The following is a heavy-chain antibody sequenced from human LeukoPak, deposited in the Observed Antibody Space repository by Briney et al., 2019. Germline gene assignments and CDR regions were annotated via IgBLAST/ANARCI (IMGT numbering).Heavy chain of an antibody. Sequence: GASVKVSCKASGYIFTDYYMHWVQQAPGKGLEWMGRVDPEDGETIYAEKFQDRVTITADTSIDTTYMELNSLTSEDTAVYFCATTDVAARPDYWGQGTQVTVSS. CDR1: GYIFTDYY. V-gene: IGHV1-69-2*01. D-gene: IGHD6-6*01. J-gene: IGHJ4*02. CDR2: VDPEDGET. CDR3: ATTDVAARPDY.